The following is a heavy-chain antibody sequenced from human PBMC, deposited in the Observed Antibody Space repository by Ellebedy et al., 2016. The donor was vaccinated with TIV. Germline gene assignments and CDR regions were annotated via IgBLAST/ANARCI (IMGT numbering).Heavy chain of an antibody. CDR2: ISYDGSNK. CDR3: AKDNQLLVYYYYYYMDV. D-gene: IGHD2-2*01. CDR1: GFTFSSYA. Sequence: GESLKISXAASGFTFSSYAMSWIRQAPGKGLEWVAVISYDGSNKYYADSVKGRFTISRDNSKNTLYLQMNSLRAEDTAVYYCAKDNQLLVYYYYYYMDVWGKGTTVTVSS. V-gene: IGHV3-30*18. J-gene: IGHJ6*03.